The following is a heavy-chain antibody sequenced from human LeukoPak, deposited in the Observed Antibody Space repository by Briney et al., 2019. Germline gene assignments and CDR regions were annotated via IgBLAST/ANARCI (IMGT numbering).Heavy chain of an antibody. D-gene: IGHD2-2*01. CDR1: GGSISSSSYY. CDR3: ARGGRRYCSSTSCYQYGAFDI. J-gene: IGHJ3*02. CDR2: IYYSGST. V-gene: IGHV4-39*07. Sequence: SETLSLTCTVSGGSISSSSYYWGWIRQPPGKGLEWIGSIYYSGSTNYNPSLKSRVTISVDTSKNQFSLKLSSVTAADTAVYYCARGGRRYCSSTSCYQYGAFDIWGQGTMVTVSS.